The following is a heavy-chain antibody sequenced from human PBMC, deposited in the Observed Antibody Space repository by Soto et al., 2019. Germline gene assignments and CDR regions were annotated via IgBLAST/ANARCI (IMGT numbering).Heavy chain of an antibody. CDR1: GDTFANFG. CDR2: IATYNNNN. J-gene: IGHJ5*02. D-gene: IGHD3-10*01. Sequence: HLVQSGPEVTRPGASITVSCKTSGDTFANFGLSWVRQAPGQGLEWMGWIATYNNNNNYSQKFQGSLTLTTATSTSTAYMELESLGYDDTAVYYCARVVRGVVNWFDPWGQGTLVTVSS. V-gene: IGHV1-18*01. CDR3: ARVVRGVVNWFDP.